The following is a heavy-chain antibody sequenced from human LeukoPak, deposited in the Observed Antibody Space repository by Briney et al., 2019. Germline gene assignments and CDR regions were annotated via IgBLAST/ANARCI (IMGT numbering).Heavy chain of an antibody. D-gene: IGHD1-1*01. Sequence: SQTLSLTCAVSGGSISSGGFSWSWIRQSPGKGLEWIGSISRSGSTYYNPSLKSRVTISVDRSKNQFSLKLSSVTAADTAVYYCARDTTRGAFDIWGQGTMVTVSS. CDR2: ISRSGST. V-gene: IGHV4-30-2*06. CDR1: GGSISSGGFS. CDR3: ARDTTRGAFDI. J-gene: IGHJ3*02.